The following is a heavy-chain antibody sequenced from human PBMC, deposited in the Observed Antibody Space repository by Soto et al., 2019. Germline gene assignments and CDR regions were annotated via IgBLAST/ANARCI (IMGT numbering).Heavy chain of an antibody. D-gene: IGHD1-26*01. Sequence: GSLRLSCAASGFAFSNYEMNWVRQAPGKGLEWVSYISLSGSTIYYADSVKGRFTISRDNSKNTLYLQMNSLRAEDTAVYYCVVGATTSWFDPWGQGTLVTVSS. J-gene: IGHJ5*02. CDR3: VVGATTSWFDP. CDR1: GFAFSNYE. V-gene: IGHV3-48*03. CDR2: ISLSGSTI.